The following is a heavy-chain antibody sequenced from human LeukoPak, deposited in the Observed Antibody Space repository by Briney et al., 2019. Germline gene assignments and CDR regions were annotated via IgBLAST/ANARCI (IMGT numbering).Heavy chain of an antibody. CDR1: GFTSSSYW. Sequence: GGSLRLSCAASGFTSSSYWMTWVRQSPGKGLEWVANINQDGSEKYYVDSVKGRFTTSRDNAKNSLYLQMNSLRAEDTAVYYCARDYGEYYYDSSGYYGGFDYWGQGTLVTVSS. J-gene: IGHJ4*02. D-gene: IGHD3-22*01. CDR2: INQDGSEK. V-gene: IGHV3-7*01. CDR3: ARDYGEYYYDSSGYYGGFDY.